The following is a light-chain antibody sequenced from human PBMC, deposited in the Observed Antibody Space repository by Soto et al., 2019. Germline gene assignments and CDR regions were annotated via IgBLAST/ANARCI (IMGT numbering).Light chain of an antibody. CDR2: RAS. CDR1: QSVGSL. J-gene: IGKJ1*01. CDR3: PQYGSSWT. Sequence: EIVLTQSPATLSVSPGEGATLYCRASQSVGSLLAWYQQKPGQAPRLLIYRASTRATGIPDRFSGSGSGTDFTLTISRLEPEDFAVYYCPQYGSSWTFGQGTKVDIK. V-gene: IGKV3-20*01.